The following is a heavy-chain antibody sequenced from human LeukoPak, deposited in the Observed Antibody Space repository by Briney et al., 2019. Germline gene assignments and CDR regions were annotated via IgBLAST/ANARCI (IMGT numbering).Heavy chain of an antibody. Sequence: SETLSLTCAVYGGSFSGYYWSWIRQPPGKGLEWIGEINHSGSTNYNPSLKSRVTISVDTSKNQFSLKLSSVTAADTAVYYCARDVDIVATTWFDPWGQGTLVTVSS. D-gene: IGHD5-12*01. J-gene: IGHJ5*02. CDR3: ARDVDIVATTWFDP. CDR2: INHSGST. CDR1: GGSFSGYY. V-gene: IGHV4-34*01.